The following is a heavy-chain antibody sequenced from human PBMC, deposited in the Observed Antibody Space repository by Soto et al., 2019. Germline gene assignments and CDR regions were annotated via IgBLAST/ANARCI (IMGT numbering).Heavy chain of an antibody. Sequence: SETLSLTCAVSGDSISSNVWWSWVRQPPGKGLEWIGEAYHNGLTDYNPSLKSRATMSVDTSKNEFSLKLTSVTAADTAIYYCARDAAVPGESDRFDYWGQGTLVTVSS. CDR2: AYHNGLT. V-gene: IGHV4-4*02. D-gene: IGHD6-19*01. CDR3: ARDAAVPGESDRFDY. J-gene: IGHJ4*02. CDR1: GDSISSNVW.